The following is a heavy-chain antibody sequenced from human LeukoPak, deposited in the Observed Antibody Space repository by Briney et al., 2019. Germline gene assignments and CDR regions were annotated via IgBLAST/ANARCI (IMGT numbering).Heavy chain of an antibody. V-gene: IGHV1-69*05. CDR2: IIPIFGTA. Sequence: SVKVSCKASGGTFSSYAISWVRQAPGQGLEWMGRIIPIFGTANYAQKFQGRVTITTDESTSTAYMELSSLRSEDTAVYYCATHRKNYYDSSGYYGNSFGYWGQGTLVTVSS. D-gene: IGHD3-22*01. J-gene: IGHJ4*02. CDR3: ATHRKNYYDSSGYYGNSFGY. CDR1: GGTFSSYA.